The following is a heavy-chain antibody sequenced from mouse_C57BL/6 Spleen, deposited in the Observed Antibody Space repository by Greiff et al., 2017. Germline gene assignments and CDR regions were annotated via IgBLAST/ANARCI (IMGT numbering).Heavy chain of an antibody. CDR2: IDPDTGGT. J-gene: IGHJ4*01. CDR3: TRKGTYYAMDY. CDR1: GYTFTDYE. V-gene: IGHV1-15*01. D-gene: IGHD3-3*01. Sequence: QVQLQQPGAELVRPGASVTLSCKASGYTFTDYEMHWVKQTPVHGLEWIGAIDPDTGGTAYNQKFKGKAILTADRSSSTAYMELSSLTSEDSAGYCCTRKGTYYAMDYWGQGTSVTVSA.